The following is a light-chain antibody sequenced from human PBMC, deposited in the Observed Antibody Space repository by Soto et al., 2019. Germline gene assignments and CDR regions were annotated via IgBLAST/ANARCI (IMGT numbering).Light chain of an antibody. CDR2: GAS. J-gene: IGKJ1*01. CDR3: LQYNYWPAT. CDR1: QSGNIN. V-gene: IGKV3-15*01. Sequence: ERVMTQSPATLSVSLGERATLSCRASQSGNINLAWYQQKPGQAPRLLINGASTRATGIPARFSGSGSGTEFTLTISSLQYEDFAVYFCLQYNYWPATFGQGTKVEIK.